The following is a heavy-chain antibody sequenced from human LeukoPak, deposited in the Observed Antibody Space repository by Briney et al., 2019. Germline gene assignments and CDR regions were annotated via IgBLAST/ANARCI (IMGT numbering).Heavy chain of an antibody. V-gene: IGHV4-30-4*01. D-gene: IGHD6-13*01. CDR1: GGSISSGDYY. CDR3: ARVATAAGHTLAY. Sequence: SQTLSLTCTVSGGSISSGDYYWSWIRQPPGKGLEWIGYIYYSGSTYYNPSLKSRVTISVDTSKNQFSLKLSSVTAADTAVYYCARVATAAGHTLAYWGQGTLVTVSS. J-gene: IGHJ4*02. CDR2: IYYSGST.